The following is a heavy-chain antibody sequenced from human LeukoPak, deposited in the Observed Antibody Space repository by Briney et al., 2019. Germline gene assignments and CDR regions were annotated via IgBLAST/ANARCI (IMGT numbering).Heavy chain of an antibody. V-gene: IGHV4-34*01. Sequence: SETLSLTCAVYGGSFSGYYWSWLRQPPGKGLEWIGEINHSGSTNYNPSLKSRVTISVDTSKNQFSLKLSSVTAADTAVYYCARLKSSSWSCDYWGQGTLVTVSS. CDR2: INHSGST. D-gene: IGHD6-13*01. J-gene: IGHJ4*02. CDR3: ARLKSSSWSCDY. CDR1: GGSFSGYY.